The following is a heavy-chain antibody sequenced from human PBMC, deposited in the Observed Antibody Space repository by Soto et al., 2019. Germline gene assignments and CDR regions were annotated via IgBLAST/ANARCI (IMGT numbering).Heavy chain of an antibody. CDR3: ARESDAYYDSSGYSDY. J-gene: IGHJ4*02. V-gene: IGHV4-61*01. CDR1: GGSVSSGSYY. Sequence: PSETLSLTCTVSGGSVSSGSYYWSWIRQPPGKGLEWIGYIYYSGSTNYNPSLKSRVTISVDTSKNQSSLKLSSVTAADTAVYYCARESDAYYDSSGYSDYWGQGTLVTVSS. D-gene: IGHD3-22*01. CDR2: IYYSGST.